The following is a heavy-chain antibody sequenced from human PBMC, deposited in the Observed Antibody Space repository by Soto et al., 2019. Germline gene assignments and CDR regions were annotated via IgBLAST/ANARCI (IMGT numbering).Heavy chain of an antibody. Sequence: PGRSLRLSCAASGFTFSSYGMHWVRQAPGKGLEWVAVIWYDGSNKYYADSVKGRFTISRDNSKNTLYLQMNSLRAEDTAVYYCARDVGYINPTPPQRPDYYYGMDVWGQGTTVTVSS. D-gene: IGHD5-12*01. V-gene: IGHV3-33*01. CDR1: GFTFSSYG. CDR2: IWYDGSNK. J-gene: IGHJ6*02. CDR3: ARDVGYINPTPPQRPDYYYGMDV.